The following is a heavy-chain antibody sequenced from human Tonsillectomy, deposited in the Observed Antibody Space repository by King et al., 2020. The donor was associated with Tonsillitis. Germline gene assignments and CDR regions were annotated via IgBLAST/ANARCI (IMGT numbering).Heavy chain of an antibody. J-gene: IGHJ4*02. CDR2: VYTSESP. Sequence: MQLQESGPGLVKPSETLSLTCTISGGSISSYYWTWIRQPGGKGLEWIGRVYTSESPNYNPSLRSRVTMSVDTSKNQFSLKLTSVTGADTAIYFCARGASRVSPPAYTFAYWGQGILVTVSS. CDR3: ARGASRVSPPAYTFAY. CDR1: GGSISSYY. V-gene: IGHV4-4*07. D-gene: IGHD1-14*01.